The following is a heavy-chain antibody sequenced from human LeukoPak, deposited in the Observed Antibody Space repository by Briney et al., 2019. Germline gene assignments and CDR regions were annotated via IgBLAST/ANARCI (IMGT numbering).Heavy chain of an antibody. CDR1: GFTFDDYA. D-gene: IGHD6-13*01. Sequence: GRSLRLSCAASGFTFDDYAMHWVRQAPGKGLEWVSGISWNSGSIGYADSVKGRFTISRDNAKNPLYLQMNSLRAEDMALYYCAKARFSSSWYSGSYFDYWGQGTLVTVSS. J-gene: IGHJ4*02. V-gene: IGHV3-9*03. CDR3: AKARFSSSWYSGSYFDY. CDR2: ISWNSGSI.